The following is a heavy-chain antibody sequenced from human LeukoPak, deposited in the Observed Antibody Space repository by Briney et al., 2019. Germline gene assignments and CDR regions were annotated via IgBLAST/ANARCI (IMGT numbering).Heavy chain of an antibody. V-gene: IGHV1-2*02. J-gene: IGHJ1*01. Sequence: GASVKVSCKASGYTFPDYYIHWVRQAPGQGLEWMGWINPNSGGTNYAQKFQGRVTMTRDTSISTVYMELSSLKSDDTAVYFCTRWSGFWGQGTLVTVSS. CDR3: TRWSGF. CDR1: GYTFPDYY. CDR2: INPNSGGT. D-gene: IGHD2-21*01.